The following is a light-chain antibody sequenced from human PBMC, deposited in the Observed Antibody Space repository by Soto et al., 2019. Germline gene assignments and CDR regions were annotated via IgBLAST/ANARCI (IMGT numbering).Light chain of an antibody. Sequence: QSALTQPASVSGSPGQSITISCTGTSSDVGGHNYVSWYQQHPGTAPKLMIYEVTSRPSGVSNRFSGSKSGNTASLTISGLQAEDEADYSCSSYTSSTTLDVVFGGGTKLTVL. V-gene: IGLV2-14*01. CDR3: SSYTSSTTLDVV. CDR2: EVT. CDR1: SSDVGGHNY. J-gene: IGLJ2*01.